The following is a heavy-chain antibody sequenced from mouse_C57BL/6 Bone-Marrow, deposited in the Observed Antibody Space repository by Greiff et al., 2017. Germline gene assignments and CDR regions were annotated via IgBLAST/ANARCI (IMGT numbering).Heavy chain of an antibody. V-gene: IGHV3-6*01. J-gene: IGHJ2*01. Sequence: VQLKQSGPGLVKPSPSLSLTCSVTGYSFTSGYYWNLIRRFPGNKLEWMGYIRYDGSNNYNPSLKNRISITRDTSKNQFFLKLNSVTTEDTATYYCAREWACYSNYDYWGQGTTLTVSA. CDR1: GYSFTSGYY. CDR3: AREWACYSNYDY. CDR2: IRYDGSN. D-gene: IGHD2-5*01.